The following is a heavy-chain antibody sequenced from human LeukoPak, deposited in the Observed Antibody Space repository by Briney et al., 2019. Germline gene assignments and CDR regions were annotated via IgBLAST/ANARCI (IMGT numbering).Heavy chain of an antibody. D-gene: IGHD3-10*01. CDR2: ISYDGSNK. V-gene: IGHV3-30-3*01. CDR3: ARAKYYPGYYGMDV. CDR1: GFTFSSYA. J-gene: IGHJ6*02. Sequence: GGSLRLSCAASGFTFSSYAMHWVRQAPGKGLEWVAVISYDGSNKYYADSAKGRFTISRDNSKNTLYLQMNSLRAEDTAVYYCARAKYYPGYYGMDVWGQGTTVTVSS.